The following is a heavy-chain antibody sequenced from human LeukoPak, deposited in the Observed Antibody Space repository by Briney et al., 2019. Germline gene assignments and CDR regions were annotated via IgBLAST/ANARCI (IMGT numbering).Heavy chain of an antibody. CDR3: ATGPGPKITIFGVVIQNWFDP. CDR2: ISAYNGNT. V-gene: IGHV1-18*04. J-gene: IGHJ5*02. Sequence: GASVKVSCKASGYTFTSYGISWVRQAPGQGLEWMGWISAYNGNTNYAQKLQGRVTMTTDTSTNTAYMELSSLRSEDTAVYYCATGPGPKITIFGVVIQNWFDPWGQGTLVTVSS. D-gene: IGHD3-3*01. CDR1: GYTFTSYG.